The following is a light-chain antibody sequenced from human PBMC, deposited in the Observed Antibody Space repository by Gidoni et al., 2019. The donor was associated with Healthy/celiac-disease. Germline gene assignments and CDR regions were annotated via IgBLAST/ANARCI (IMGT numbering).Light chain of an antibody. CDR2: DVS. Sequence: QPALTQPRSVSGSPGQSVTISCTGTSSDVGGYNSVSWYQQHPGKAPKLMIYDVSKRPSGVPDRFSGSKSGNTASLTISGLQTEDEADYYCCSYAGSYSVVFGGGTKLTVL. V-gene: IGLV2-11*01. J-gene: IGLJ2*01. CDR1: SSDVGGYNS. CDR3: CSYAGSYSVV.